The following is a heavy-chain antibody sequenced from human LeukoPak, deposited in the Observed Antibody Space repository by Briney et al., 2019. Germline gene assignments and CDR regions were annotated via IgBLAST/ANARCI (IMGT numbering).Heavy chain of an antibody. CDR3: ARAGDRGTVDF. CDR1: GFTFSSYW. D-gene: IGHD7-27*01. Sequence: GGSLRLPCAASGFTFSSYWMSWVRQAPGKGLEWVANVNEDGSKKYHVDSMKGRFTISRDNAKNSLYLQVNSLRAEDTAVYYCARAGDRGTVDFWGQGTLVTVSS. V-gene: IGHV3-7*01. CDR2: VNEDGSKK. J-gene: IGHJ4*02.